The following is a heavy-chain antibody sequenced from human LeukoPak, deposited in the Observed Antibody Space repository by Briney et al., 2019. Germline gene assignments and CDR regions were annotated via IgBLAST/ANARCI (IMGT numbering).Heavy chain of an antibody. V-gene: IGHV3-11*04. CDR2: ISSSDTTI. J-gene: IGHJ4*02. D-gene: IGHD2-2*01. CDR3: ARPDCSSTSCYELDY. Sequence: GGSLRLSCAGSGFTFSDYYMSWLRQAPGKGLEWVSYISSSDTTIYYADSVKGRFTISRDHAQNSLYLQMNTLRADETAVYYCARPDCSSTSCYELDYWGQGTLVTDSS. CDR1: GFTFSDYY.